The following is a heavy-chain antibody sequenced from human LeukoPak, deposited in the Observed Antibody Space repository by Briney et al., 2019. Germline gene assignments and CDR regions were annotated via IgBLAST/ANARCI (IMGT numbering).Heavy chain of an antibody. V-gene: IGHV4-4*07. D-gene: IGHD6-19*01. Sequence: SETLSLTCTVSDGSISSYYWSWIRQPAGKGLEWIGRIYTSGSTNYNPSLKSRVTMSVDTSKNQFSLKLSSVSAADTAVYYCARGYTSAWVNHIDYWGQGTLVTVSS. CDR2: IYTSGST. CDR3: ARGYTSAWVNHIDY. J-gene: IGHJ4*02. CDR1: DGSISSYY.